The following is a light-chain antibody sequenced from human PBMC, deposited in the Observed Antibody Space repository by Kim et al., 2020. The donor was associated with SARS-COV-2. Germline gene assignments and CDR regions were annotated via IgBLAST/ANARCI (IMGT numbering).Light chain of an antibody. CDR3: QHYNSDSPWT. J-gene: IGKJ1*01. Sequence: SVGDRVTITCRASQSISKWLAWYQQNPGKAPDLLIYKASSLQSGVPSRFSGSGSGTEFTLTINSLQPDDFATYYCQHYNSDSPWTFGQGTKVDIK. V-gene: IGKV1-5*03. CDR1: QSISKW. CDR2: KAS.